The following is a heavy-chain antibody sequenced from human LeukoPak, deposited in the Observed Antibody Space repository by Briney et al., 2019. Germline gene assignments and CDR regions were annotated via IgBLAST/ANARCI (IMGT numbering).Heavy chain of an antibody. J-gene: IGHJ3*02. CDR3: ARQRDGYINDAFDI. CDR1: GYRFTNYW. Sequence: GESLKISCKSSGYRFTNYWIGWVRQMPGKGLEWMGVIYLDDSDDRYSPSFQGQVTMSADKSISTAYLQWSSLMASDTAIYYCARQRDGYINDAFDIWGQGTMVTVSS. CDR2: IYLDDSDD. D-gene: IGHD5-24*01. V-gene: IGHV5-51*01.